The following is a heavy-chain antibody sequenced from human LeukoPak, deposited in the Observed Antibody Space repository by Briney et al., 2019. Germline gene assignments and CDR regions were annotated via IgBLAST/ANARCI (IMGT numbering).Heavy chain of an antibody. Sequence: GGSLRLSCAASGFTFGDYAMHWVRQAPGKGLEWVSGISWNSARIGYADSVKGRFTISRDNAKNSLYLQMNSLRAEDTALYYCAKGGYDLDYYMDVWGKGTTVTISS. CDR3: AKGGYDLDYYMDV. D-gene: IGHD5-12*01. CDR1: GFTFGDYA. V-gene: IGHV3-9*01. J-gene: IGHJ6*03. CDR2: ISWNSARI.